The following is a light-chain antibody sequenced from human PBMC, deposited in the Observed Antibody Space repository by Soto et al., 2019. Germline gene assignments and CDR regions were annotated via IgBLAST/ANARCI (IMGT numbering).Light chain of an antibody. CDR1: SSDVGGYNS. CDR3: SSFTSSMTNV. V-gene: IGLV2-14*03. J-gene: IGLJ1*01. Sequence: QSVLTQPASVKGSPVEASTISCTGTSSDVGGYNSVSWYQHHPGKAPKLILYGVGDRPSGVSYRFSGSKSGNTASLTISGLQAADEADYFCSSFTSSMTNVFGSGTKVTVL. CDR2: GVG.